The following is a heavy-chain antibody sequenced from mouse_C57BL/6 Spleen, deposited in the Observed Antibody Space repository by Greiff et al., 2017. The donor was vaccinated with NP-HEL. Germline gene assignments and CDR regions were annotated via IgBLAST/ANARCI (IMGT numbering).Heavy chain of an antibody. J-gene: IGHJ4*01. CDR2: IRSKSSNYAT. D-gene: IGHD2-2*01. V-gene: IGHV10-3*01. CDR3: VREGYGYDVLYYAMDY. CDR1: GFTFNTYA. Sequence: EVQLVESGGGLVQPKGSLKLSCAASGFTFNTYAMHWVRQAPGKGLEWVARIRSKSSNYATYYADSVKDRFTISRDDSQSMLYLQMNNLKTEDTAMYYCVREGYGYDVLYYAMDYWGQGTSVTVSS.